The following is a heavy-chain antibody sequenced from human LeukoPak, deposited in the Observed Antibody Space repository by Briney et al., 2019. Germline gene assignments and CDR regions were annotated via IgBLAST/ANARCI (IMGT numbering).Heavy chain of an antibody. CDR2: ISAYNGNT. Sequence: ASVKVSCKASGYTFTSYGISWVRQAPGQGLEWMGWISAYNGNTNYAQKLQGRVTMTTDTSTSTAYMELRSLRSDDTAVYYCARNGYDYVWGSYRYHYYYMDVWGKGTTGTISS. J-gene: IGHJ6*03. D-gene: IGHD3-16*02. CDR1: GYTFTSYG. V-gene: IGHV1-18*01. CDR3: ARNGYDYVWGSYRYHYYYMDV.